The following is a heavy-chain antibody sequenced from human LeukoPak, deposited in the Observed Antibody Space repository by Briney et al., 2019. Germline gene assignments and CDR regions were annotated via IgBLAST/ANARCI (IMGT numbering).Heavy chain of an antibody. J-gene: IGHJ3*02. Sequence: SETLSLTCTVSGGSISSYYWSWIRQPPGKGLEWIGYIYYSGSTNYNPSLKSRVTISVDTSKNQFSLKLSSVTAADTAVYYCARLVGAPDGFDIWGQGTMVTVSS. CDR1: GGSISSYY. D-gene: IGHD1-26*01. V-gene: IGHV4-59*01. CDR2: IYYSGST. CDR3: ARLVGAPDGFDI.